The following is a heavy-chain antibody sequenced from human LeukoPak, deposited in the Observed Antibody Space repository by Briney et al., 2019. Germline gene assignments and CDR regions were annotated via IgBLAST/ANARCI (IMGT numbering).Heavy chain of an antibody. CDR3: AIVGNYYDSSGYYY. J-gene: IGHJ4*02. Sequence: PGGSLRLSCAASGFTVSSNYMSWVRQAPGKGLVLVSRINSDGSSTSYADSVKGRFTISRDNAKNTLYLQMNSLRAEDTAVYYCAIVGNYYDSSGYYYWGQGTLVTVSS. V-gene: IGHV3-74*01. CDR2: INSDGSST. CDR1: GFTVSSNY. D-gene: IGHD3-22*01.